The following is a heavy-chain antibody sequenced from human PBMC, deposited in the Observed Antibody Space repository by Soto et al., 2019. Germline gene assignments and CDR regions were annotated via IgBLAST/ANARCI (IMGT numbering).Heavy chain of an antibody. D-gene: IGHD4-17*01. J-gene: IGHJ4*02. CDR3: ARAHDYGDYVPCY. V-gene: IGHV3-48*02. CDR1: GFTFSTYN. Sequence: EVQLVESGGVLVQPGGSLRLSCAASGFTFSTYNMNWVRQAPGKGLEGVSYISCSSSAIYYADSVKGRFTISRDNAKNSLYLQMNSLRDEDTAVYYCARAHDYGDYVPCYWGQGTLVTVSS. CDR2: ISCSSSAI.